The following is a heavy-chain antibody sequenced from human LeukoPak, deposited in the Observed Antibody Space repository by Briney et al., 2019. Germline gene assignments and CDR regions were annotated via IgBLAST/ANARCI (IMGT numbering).Heavy chain of an antibody. J-gene: IGHJ4*02. CDR1: GGSISSYY. Sequence: PSETLSLTCTVSGGSISSYYWSWIRQPPGKGLEWIGHVYHTGSTNYNPSPKSRVTISVDTSQNQVSLNLNSVTAADTAVYYCARAREWLVPYYYDYWGQGTLVTVSS. CDR3: ARAREWLVPYYYDY. CDR2: VYHTGST. D-gene: IGHD6-19*01. V-gene: IGHV4-59*01.